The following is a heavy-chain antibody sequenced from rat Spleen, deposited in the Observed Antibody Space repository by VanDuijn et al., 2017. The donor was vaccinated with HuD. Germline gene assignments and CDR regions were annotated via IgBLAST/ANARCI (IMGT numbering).Heavy chain of an antibody. CDR1: GFTFSHYY. CDR3: ARLGGLRNWFAY. CDR2: ISTGGGNT. V-gene: IGHV5-25*01. J-gene: IGHJ3*01. Sequence: EVQLVESDGGLVQPGRSLKLSCAASGFTFSHYYMAWVRQAPTKGLEWVASISTGGGNTYYRDSVKGRFTISRDNAKSTLYLQMDSLRSEDTATYFCARLGGLRNWFAYWGQGTLVTVSS. D-gene: IGHD4-3*01.